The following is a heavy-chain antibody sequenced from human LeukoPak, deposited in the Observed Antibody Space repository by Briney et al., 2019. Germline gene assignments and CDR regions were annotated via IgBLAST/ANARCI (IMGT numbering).Heavy chain of an antibody. CDR3: ASGDGYIQFDY. D-gene: IGHD5-24*01. CDR2: IYPDDSDI. V-gene: IGHV5-51*01. Sequence: GESLKISCKGSGYSFTNYWIGWVRQMPGKGLEWLGIIYPDDSDIRYSPSFQGQVTISADKSINTAYLQWSSLKASDTAMYYCASGDGYIQFDYWGQGTLVTVSS. CDR1: GYSFTNYW. J-gene: IGHJ4*02.